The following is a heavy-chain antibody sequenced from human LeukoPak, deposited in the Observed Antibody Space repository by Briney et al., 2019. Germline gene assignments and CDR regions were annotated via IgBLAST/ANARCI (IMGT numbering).Heavy chain of an antibody. CDR3: ARAVSFKNYFDY. CDR2: VSGGSSTI. CDR1: GLTFSSYS. D-gene: IGHD3-16*01. V-gene: IGHV3-48*02. J-gene: IGHJ4*02. Sequence: GGSLTLSRAASGLTFSSYSMNWVRPAPRKGLEWVSCVSGGSSTIPYADSAKCRFTISRENAKNSLYLQMNSLRHEDTAVYYCARAVSFKNYFDYWGEGTLVTVSS.